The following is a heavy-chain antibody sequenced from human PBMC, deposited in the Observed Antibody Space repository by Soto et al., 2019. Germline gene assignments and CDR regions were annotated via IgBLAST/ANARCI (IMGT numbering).Heavy chain of an antibody. CDR1: GGSISSSSYY. CDR3: ARRSPRKGLGSGGSSLVNYYYYYMDV. Sequence: PSETLSLTCTVSGGSISSSSYYWGWIRQPPGKGLEWIGSIYYSGSTYYNPSLKSRVTISVDTSKNQFSLKLSSVTAADTAVYYCARRSPRKGLGSGGSSLVNYYYYYMDVWGKGTTVTVSS. J-gene: IGHJ6*03. D-gene: IGHD2-15*01. V-gene: IGHV4-39*01. CDR2: IYYSGST.